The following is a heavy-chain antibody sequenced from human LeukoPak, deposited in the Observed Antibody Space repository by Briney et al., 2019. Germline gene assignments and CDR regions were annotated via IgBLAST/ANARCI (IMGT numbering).Heavy chain of an antibody. J-gene: IGHJ4*02. CDR3: ARWSFVTIFGVVINTVIDY. Sequence: SETLSLTCTVSGGSISSSSYYWGWIRQPPGKGLEWIGYIYYSGSTNYNPSLKSRVTISVDTSKNQFSLKLSSVTAADTAVYYCARWSFVTIFGVVINTVIDYWGQGTLVTVSS. V-gene: IGHV4-61*05. CDR1: GGSISSSSYY. D-gene: IGHD3-3*01. CDR2: IYYSGST.